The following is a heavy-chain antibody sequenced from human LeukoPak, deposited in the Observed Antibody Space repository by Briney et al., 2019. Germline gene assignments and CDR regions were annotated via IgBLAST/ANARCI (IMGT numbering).Heavy chain of an antibody. CDR1: GFTFSSYG. D-gene: IGHD2-21*02. V-gene: IGHV3-21*01. CDR3: ARSLVTAISIGY. CDR2: ISSSSSYI. J-gene: IGHJ4*02. Sequence: PGGSLRLSCAASGFTFSSYGMNWVRQAPGKGLEWVSSISSSSSYIYYADSVKGRFTISRDNAKNSLYLQMNSLRAEDTAVYYCARSLVTAISIGYWGQGTLVTVSS.